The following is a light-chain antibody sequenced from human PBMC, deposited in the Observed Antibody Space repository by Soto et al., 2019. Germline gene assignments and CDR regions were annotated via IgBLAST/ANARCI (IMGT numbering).Light chain of an antibody. CDR3: QSYDSSLSAYV. CDR1: SSNIGAGYD. J-gene: IGLJ1*01. V-gene: IGLV1-40*01. Sequence: QSVLTQPPSVSGAPGQRVTISCTGSSSNIGAGYDVHWYQQLPGTAPRLLIYVNSNRPSGVSDQFSGSKSGSSAALAITGLQTEDDADYYCQSYDSSLSAYVFGTGTKLTVL. CDR2: VNS.